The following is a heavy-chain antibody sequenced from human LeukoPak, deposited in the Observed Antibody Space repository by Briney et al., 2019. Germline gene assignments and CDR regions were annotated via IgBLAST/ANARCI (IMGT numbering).Heavy chain of an antibody. CDR1: GGSISSSSYY. CDR2: IYYSGST. CDR3: ARHRPWEYYFDY. D-gene: IGHD1-26*01. Sequence: SETLSLTCTVSGGSISSSSYYWGWIRQPPGKGLEWIGSIYYSGSTYYYPSLKSRVTISVDTSKNQFSLKLSSVTAADTAVYYCARHRPWEYYFDYWGQGTLVTVSS. J-gene: IGHJ4*02. V-gene: IGHV4-39*01.